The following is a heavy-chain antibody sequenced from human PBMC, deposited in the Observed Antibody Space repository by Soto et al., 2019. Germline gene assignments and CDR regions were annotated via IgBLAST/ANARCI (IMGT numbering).Heavy chain of an antibody. CDR3: ARLLYDFWSGYYRRGPLDV. Sequence: GSLRLSCAASGFSFSSYTMHWVRQTPGKGLERVAVISHDGGDKYYADSVKGRFTISRDNAKNSLYLQMNSLRDEDTAVYYCARLLYDFWSGYYRRGPLDVWGQGTTVIVSS. CDR1: GFSFSSYT. D-gene: IGHD3-3*01. CDR2: ISHDGGDK. V-gene: IGHV3-30*04. J-gene: IGHJ6*02.